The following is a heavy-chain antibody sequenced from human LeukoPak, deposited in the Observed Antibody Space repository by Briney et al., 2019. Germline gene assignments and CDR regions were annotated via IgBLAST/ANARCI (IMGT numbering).Heavy chain of an antibody. V-gene: IGHV4-39*01. Sequence: KPPETLSPTCTVSGGSISSRRYYWGWIRQPPGKGLEWIGSIYYSGSTYYNPSLKSRVTISVDTSKNQFSLKLSSVTAADTAVYYCASWYSSGWYFDYWGQGTRVTVSS. CDR2: IYYSGST. D-gene: IGHD6-19*01. CDR1: GGSISSRRYY. J-gene: IGHJ4*02. CDR3: ASWYSSGWYFDY.